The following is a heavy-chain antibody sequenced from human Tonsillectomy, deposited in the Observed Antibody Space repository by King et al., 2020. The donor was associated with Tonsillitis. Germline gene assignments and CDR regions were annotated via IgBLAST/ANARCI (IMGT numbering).Heavy chain of an antibody. J-gene: IGHJ4*02. CDR1: GDTFTSFY. V-gene: IGHV1-46*03. Sequence: QLVQSGAEVKKPGASVKLSCMVSGDTFTSFYIHWVRQAPGQGLEWMGIINPSGGSTTYAQRFQGRVAMTRDTSTSTVYMDPSSLRSEDTAVYYCARGNYGYSWGQGTLVTVSS. D-gene: IGHD5-18*01. CDR3: ARGNYGYS. CDR2: INPSGGST.